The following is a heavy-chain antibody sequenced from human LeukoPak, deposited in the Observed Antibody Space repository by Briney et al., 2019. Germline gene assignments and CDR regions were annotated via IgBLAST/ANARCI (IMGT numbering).Heavy chain of an antibody. D-gene: IGHD3-16*01. J-gene: IGHJ1*01. CDR1: GDSISSGAYA. CDR3: ARYEYARSDNTGLRYFHH. Sequence: SETLSLTCTVSGDSISSGAYAWTWIRQSPGKGLEWIGYVYNSGGTHYNPSLKSRLSISADMSQNKFSLNLSSVTAADTAVYYCARYEYARSDNTGLRYFHHWGQGTLVTVSS. V-gene: IGHV4-30-4*01. CDR2: VYNSGGT.